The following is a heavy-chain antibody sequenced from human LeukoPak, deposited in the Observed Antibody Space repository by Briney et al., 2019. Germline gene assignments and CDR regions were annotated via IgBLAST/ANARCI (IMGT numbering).Heavy chain of an antibody. CDR1: GYTFTGYY. V-gene: IGHV1-2*02. J-gene: IGHJ6*03. CDR3: ARDVLVVVPAATSYYDYMDV. CDR2: INTNSGGT. Sequence: ASVKVSCKASGYTFTGYYMHWVRQAPGQGLEWMGWINTNSGGTNYAQKFQGRVTMTRDTSISTAYMELSRLRSDDTAVYYCARDVLVVVPAATSYYDYMDVWGKGTTVTVSS. D-gene: IGHD2-2*01.